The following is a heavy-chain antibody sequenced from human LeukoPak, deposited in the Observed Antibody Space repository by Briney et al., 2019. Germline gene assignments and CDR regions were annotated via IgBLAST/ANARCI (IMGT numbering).Heavy chain of an antibody. CDR1: GYSISSDYY. D-gene: IGHD3-3*01. J-gene: IGHJ4*02. CDR2: IYHSGST. V-gene: IGHV4-38-2*02. Sequence: SETLSLTCAVSGYSISSDYYWGWIRQPPGKGLEWIGSIYHSGSTYYNPSLKSRVTISVYTSKNQFSLKLSSVTAADTAVYYCARDVPERIFGGGNSPYYFDYWGQGTLLPVSS. CDR3: ARDVPERIFGGGNSPYYFDY.